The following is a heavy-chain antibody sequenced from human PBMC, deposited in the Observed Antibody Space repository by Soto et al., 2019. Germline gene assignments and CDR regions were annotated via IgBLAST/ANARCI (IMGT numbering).Heavy chain of an antibody. V-gene: IGHV1-8*01. CDR1: GDTLSDYD. Sequence: ASVKVSCKASGDTLSDYDINWVRQAPGQGLEWMGWIHLDIRKTSFAQKFQGRLTMTGDTSIDTAYMDLTSLTSEDTAVYYCAITPRWFAGRAVWGQGTTVT. CDR2: IHLDIRKT. D-gene: IGHD3-10*01. CDR3: AITPRWFAGRAV. J-gene: IGHJ6*02.